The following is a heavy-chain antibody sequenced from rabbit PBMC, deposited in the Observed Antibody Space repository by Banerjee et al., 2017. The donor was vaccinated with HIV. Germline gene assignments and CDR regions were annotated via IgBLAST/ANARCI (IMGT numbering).Heavy chain of an antibody. Sequence: QSLEESGGDLVKPGASLTLTCTASGFSFSSSYWICWVRQAPGKGLEWIGCIYTGSSGSTYYASWAKGRFTISKTSSTAMTVQLNSLTAADTATYFCVRETETYAGYTGYAYYFNLWGPGTLVTVS. J-gene: IGHJ4*01. D-gene: IGHD6-1*01. V-gene: IGHV1S40*01. CDR2: IYTGSSGST. CDR3: VRETETYAGYTGYAYYFNL. CDR1: GFSFSSSYW.